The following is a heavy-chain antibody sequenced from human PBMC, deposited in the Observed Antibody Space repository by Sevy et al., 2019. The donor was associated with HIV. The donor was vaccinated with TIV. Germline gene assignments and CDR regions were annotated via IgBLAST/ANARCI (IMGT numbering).Heavy chain of an antibody. CDR3: ARQYYGSGSYYNSFSDY. CDR2: IYPGDSDI. D-gene: IGHD3-10*01. CDR1: GYRFTGYW. Sequence: GESLKISCKGSGYRFTGYWIGWVRQMPGKGLEWMGIIYPGDSDIGYNPSFRGQVTISADKSISTAYLQWSSLKASDTAMYYCARQYYGSGSYYNSFSDYWGQGTLVTVSS. J-gene: IGHJ4*02. V-gene: IGHV5-51*01.